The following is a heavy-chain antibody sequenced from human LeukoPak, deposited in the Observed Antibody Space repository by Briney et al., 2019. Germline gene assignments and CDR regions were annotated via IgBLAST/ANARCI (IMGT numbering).Heavy chain of an antibody. CDR1: GGSISSGSYY. Sequence: SQTLSLTCTVSGGSISSGSYYWSWIRQPAGKGLEWIGRIYTSGSTNYNPSLKSRVTISVDTSKNQFSLKLSSVTAADTAVYYCARDNFYYGATPWGQGTLVTVSS. D-gene: IGHD3-10*01. J-gene: IGHJ5*02. V-gene: IGHV4-61*02. CDR2: IYTSGST. CDR3: ARDNFYYGATP.